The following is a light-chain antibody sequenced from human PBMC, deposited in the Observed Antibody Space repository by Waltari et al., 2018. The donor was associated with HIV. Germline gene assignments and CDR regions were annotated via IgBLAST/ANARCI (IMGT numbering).Light chain of an antibody. CDR2: GAS. CDR3: QQYESSPGRFT. Sequence: EIVLTQSPGTLSMSPGERATLSCRASQSVSSSYLAWYQQKPGQAPRLLIYGASSRATGIPDRFSGSGSGTDFTLTISRLESEDFAVYYCQQYESSPGRFTFGPGTKVDVK. CDR1: QSVSSSY. J-gene: IGKJ3*01. V-gene: IGKV3-20*01.